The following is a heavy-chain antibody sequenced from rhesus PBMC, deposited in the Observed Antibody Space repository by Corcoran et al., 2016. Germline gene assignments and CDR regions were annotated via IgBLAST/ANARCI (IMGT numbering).Heavy chain of an antibody. CDR3: AYVGGCSRGVCYAIEYFEF. J-gene: IGHJ1*01. Sequence: QVQLQESGPGLVKPSETLSLTCAVSGYSISSGYGWSWIRQPPGKGLEWMVRIYGRGESTDHNPTRKGGDTITRDTSKNQVSLKLSSVTAADTAVYYCAYVGGCSRGVCYAIEYFEFWGQGALVTVSS. CDR2: IYGRGEST. CDR1: GYSISSGYG. V-gene: IGHV4-127*01. D-gene: IGHD2-39*01.